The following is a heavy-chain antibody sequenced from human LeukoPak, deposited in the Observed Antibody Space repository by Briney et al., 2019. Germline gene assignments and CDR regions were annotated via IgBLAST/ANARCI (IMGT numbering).Heavy chain of an antibody. CDR2: IYYSGST. V-gene: IGHV4-59*08. CDR1: GGSISSYY. J-gene: IGHJ4*02. CDR3: ARRNTATGNDY. Sequence: SETLSLTCTVSGGSISSYYWSWIRRPPGKGLEWIGYIYYSGSTNYNPSLKSRVTISVDTSKNQFSLKLSSVTAADPAVYYCARRNTATGNDYWGQGTLVTVSS. D-gene: IGHD5-18*01.